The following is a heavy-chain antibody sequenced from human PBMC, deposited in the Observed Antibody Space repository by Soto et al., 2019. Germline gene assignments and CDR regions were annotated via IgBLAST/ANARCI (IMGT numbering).Heavy chain of an antibody. D-gene: IGHD2-21*02. V-gene: IGHV1-3*01. J-gene: IGHJ4*02. CDR2: INAGNGNT. CDR1: GYTFTSYA. CDR3: ARSIVVVTDFDY. Sequence: GASVKVSCKASGYTFTSYAMHWVRQAPGQRLEWMGWINAGNGNTKYSQKFQGRVTITRDTSASTAYMELSSLRSEDTAVYYCARSIVVVTDFDYWGQGTLVTVS.